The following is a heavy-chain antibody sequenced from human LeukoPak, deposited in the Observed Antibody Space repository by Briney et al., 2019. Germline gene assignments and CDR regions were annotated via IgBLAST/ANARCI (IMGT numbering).Heavy chain of an antibody. V-gene: IGHV4-59*01. D-gene: IGHD3-10*01. CDR2: IYNSGSST. CDR1: GGSISIYY. CDR3: VRDRELTY. Sequence: PSETLSLTCTVSGGSISIYYWNWIRQPPGKGPEWIGYIYNSGSSTIYNPSLKSRVTISVDTSKNQFSLRLSSVTAADTAVYFCVRDRELTYWGQGTLVTVSS. J-gene: IGHJ4*02.